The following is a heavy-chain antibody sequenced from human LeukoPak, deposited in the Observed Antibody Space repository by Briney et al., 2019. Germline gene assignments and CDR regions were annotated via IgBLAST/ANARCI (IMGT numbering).Heavy chain of an antibody. CDR1: GFTFDDYA. V-gene: IGHV3-9*01. CDR2: ISWNSGSI. J-gene: IGHJ6*02. CDR3: AGGSSGWTYYYYGMDV. D-gene: IGHD6-19*01. Sequence: GRSLRLSCAASGFTFDDYAMHWVRQAPGKGLEWVSGISWNSGSIGYADSVKGRFTISRDNAKNSLYLQMNSLRAEDTALYYCAGGSSGWTYYYYGMDVWGQGTTVTVSS.